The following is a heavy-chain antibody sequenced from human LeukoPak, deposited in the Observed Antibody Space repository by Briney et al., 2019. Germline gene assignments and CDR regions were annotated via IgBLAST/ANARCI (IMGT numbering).Heavy chain of an antibody. Sequence: PSETLSLTCTVSGGSISSSSYYWGWIRQPPGKGLEWIGSIYYSGSTYYNPSLKSRVTISVDTSKNQFSLKLSSVTAADTAVYYCVRHRARGGNYYDSSGYSRGAFDIWGQGTMVTVSS. J-gene: IGHJ3*02. V-gene: IGHV4-39*01. D-gene: IGHD3-22*01. CDR3: VRHRARGGNYYDSSGYSRGAFDI. CDR1: GGSISSSSYY. CDR2: IYYSGST.